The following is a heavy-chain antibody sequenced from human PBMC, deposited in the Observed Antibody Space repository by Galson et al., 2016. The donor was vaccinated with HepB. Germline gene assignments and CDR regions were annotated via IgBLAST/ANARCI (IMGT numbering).Heavy chain of an antibody. Sequence: LRLSCAASGFTFSDYWMTWVRQAPGKGLECVANINLDGIEKNYVDSVRGRFPISRDNAKKSVYLQMNSLRVENTALYYCAREGYCSGVGCRGRDWFDVWGQGTPVTVSS. CDR3: AREGYCSGVGCRGRDWFDV. D-gene: IGHD2-15*01. J-gene: IGHJ5*02. V-gene: IGHV3-7*01. CDR1: GFTFSDYW. CDR2: INLDGIEK.